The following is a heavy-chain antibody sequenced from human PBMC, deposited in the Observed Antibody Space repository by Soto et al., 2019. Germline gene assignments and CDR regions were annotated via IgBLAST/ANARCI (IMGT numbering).Heavy chain of an antibody. D-gene: IGHD1-1*01. V-gene: IGHV1-18*01. CDR1: GYTFTSYG. CDR2: ISAYNGNT. J-gene: IGHJ4*02. CDR3: ARLVQLERRRGTYYFDY. Sequence: QVQLVQSGAEVKKPGASVKVSCKASGYTFTSYGISWVRQAPGQGLEWMGWISAYNGNTNYAQKLQGRVTMTTDTSTSKAYMELRSLRSDDTAVYYCARLVQLERRRGTYYFDYWGQGTLVTVSS.